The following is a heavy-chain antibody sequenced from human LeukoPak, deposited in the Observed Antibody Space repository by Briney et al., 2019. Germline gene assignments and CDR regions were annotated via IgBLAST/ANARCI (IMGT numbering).Heavy chain of an antibody. CDR3: AKDASNFYYFDF. CDR1: GFIFSVYG. J-gene: IGHJ4*02. D-gene: IGHD2-2*01. Sequence: PGGSLRLSCEASGFIFSVYGMHWARQAPGKGLEWVAVIWSDGSNEYYADSVKSRFTISRDNSMNRVYLQMNSLRAEDTAVYYCAKDASNFYYFDFWGQGTLVTVSS. V-gene: IGHV3-33*06. CDR2: IWSDGSNE.